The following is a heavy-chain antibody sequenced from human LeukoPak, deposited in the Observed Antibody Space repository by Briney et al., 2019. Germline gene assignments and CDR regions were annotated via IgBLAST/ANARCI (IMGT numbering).Heavy chain of an antibody. D-gene: IGHD2-2*02. Sequence: SQTLSLTCTVSGGSISSGDYYWSWIRQSPGKGLEWIGYIYYSGSTYYNPSLKSRVTISVGTSKNQFSLKLSSVTAADTAVYYCARGDYCSSTSCYNGYFQHWGQGTLVTVSS. J-gene: IGHJ1*01. V-gene: IGHV4-30-4*08. CDR2: IYYSGST. CDR1: GGSISSGDYY. CDR3: ARGDYCSSTSCYNGYFQH.